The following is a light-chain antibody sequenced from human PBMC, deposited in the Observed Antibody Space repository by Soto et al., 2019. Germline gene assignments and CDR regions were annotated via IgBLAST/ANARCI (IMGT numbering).Light chain of an antibody. CDR3: QQHVYSPIT. V-gene: IGKV3-20*01. Sequence: EIVLTQSPGTLSVSPGERATLACRAIQTISSNYLAWYQQKPGQAPSLLIYGTSSRATGIPDRFSGIGSGTQFTLALSSLQSEDSAVYLRQQHVYSPITVGQGTRLEIK. CDR1: QTISSNY. J-gene: IGKJ5*01. CDR2: GTS.